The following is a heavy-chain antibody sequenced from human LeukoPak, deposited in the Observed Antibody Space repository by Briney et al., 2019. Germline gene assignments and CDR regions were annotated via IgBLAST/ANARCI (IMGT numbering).Heavy chain of an antibody. J-gene: IGHJ4*02. CDR1: GYTFTSYD. CDR3: ARRYYGSGSYHFDY. CDR2: MNSNSGNT. Sequence: ASVKVSCKASGYTFTSYDINWVRQATGQGLEWMGWMNSNSGNTGYAQKFQGRVTMTRNTSISTAYMELSSLRSEDTAVYYCARRYYGSGSYHFDYWGQGTLVTVSS. V-gene: IGHV1-8*01. D-gene: IGHD3-10*01.